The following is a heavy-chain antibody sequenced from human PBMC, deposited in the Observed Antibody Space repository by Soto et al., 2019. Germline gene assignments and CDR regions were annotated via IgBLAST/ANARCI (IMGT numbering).Heavy chain of an antibody. J-gene: IGHJ3*02. D-gene: IGHD3-22*01. CDR1: GYTFTSYD. CDR3: ASADTYYYDSSGYAFDI. V-gene: IGHV1-8*01. Sequence: ASVKVSCKASGYTFTSYDINWVRQATGQGLEWMGWMNPNSGNTGYAQKFQGRVTMTRNTSISTAYMELSSLRSEDMAVYYCASADTYYYDSSGYAFDIWGQGTMVTVSS. CDR2: MNPNSGNT.